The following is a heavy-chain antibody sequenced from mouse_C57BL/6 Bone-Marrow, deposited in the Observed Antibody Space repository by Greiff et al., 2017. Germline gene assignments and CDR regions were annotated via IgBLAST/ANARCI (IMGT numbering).Heavy chain of an antibody. V-gene: IGHV8-8*01. D-gene: IGHD1-1*01. CDR3: ARSPITTVVFNWYFDV. CDR2: IWWDDDK. J-gene: IGHJ1*03. CDR1: GFSLSTFGMG. Sequence: QVTLKVSGPGILQPSQTLSMTCSFSGFSLSTFGMGVGWIRQPSGKGLEWLAHIWWDDDKYYNPALKSRLTISKDTSKNQVFLKIANVDTADTATYYCARSPITTVVFNWYFDVWGTGTTVTVSS.